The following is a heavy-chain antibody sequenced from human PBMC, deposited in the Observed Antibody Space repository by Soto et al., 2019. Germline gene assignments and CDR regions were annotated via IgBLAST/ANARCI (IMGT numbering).Heavy chain of an antibody. Sequence: GGSLRLSCAASGFTFSSYSMNWVRQAPGKGLEWVSSISSSSSYIYYADSVKGRFTISRDYDKNSLYLQMTSLRAEDTAVYYCAASYDFWSGYSFHTYYYYYYGMDVWGQGTTVTVSS. J-gene: IGHJ6*02. V-gene: IGHV3-21*01. CDR3: AASYDFWSGYSFHTYYYYYYGMDV. CDR1: GFTFSSYS. CDR2: ISSSSSYI. D-gene: IGHD3-3*01.